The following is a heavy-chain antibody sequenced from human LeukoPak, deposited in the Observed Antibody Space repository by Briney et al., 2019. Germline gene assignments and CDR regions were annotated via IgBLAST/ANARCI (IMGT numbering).Heavy chain of an antibody. V-gene: IGHV3-30*18. D-gene: IGHD1-1*01. J-gene: IGHJ6*04. Sequence: GGSLRLSCVASGFIFSDYGIQWVRQAPGKGLEWVAVIAYDGNNTYYGDSVRGRFTISRDNSKKMVYLEMNSLRVEDTTVYYCAKTGMLRRVGYLDVWGKGTAVIVSS. CDR3: AKTGMLRRVGYLDV. CDR2: IAYDGNNT. CDR1: GFIFSDYG.